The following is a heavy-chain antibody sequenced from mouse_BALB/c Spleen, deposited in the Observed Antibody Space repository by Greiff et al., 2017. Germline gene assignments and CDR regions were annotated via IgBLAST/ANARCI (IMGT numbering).Heavy chain of an antibody. CDR3: AREQGRLRPWCAD. J-gene: IGHJ3*01. CDR1: GFTFSDYY. Sequence: EVQRVESGGGLVKPGGSLKLSCAASGFTFSDYYMYWVRQTPEKRLEWVATISDGGSYTYYPDSVKGRFTISRDNAKNNLYLQMSSLKSEDTAMYDCAREQGRLRPWCADWGQGTLVTVAA. V-gene: IGHV5-4*02. D-gene: IGHD2-4*01. CDR2: ISDGGSYT.